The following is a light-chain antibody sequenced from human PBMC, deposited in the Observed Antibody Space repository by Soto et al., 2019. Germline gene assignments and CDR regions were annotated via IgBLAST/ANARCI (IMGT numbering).Light chain of an antibody. CDR3: AAWDNSLNGYV. Sequence: QAVVTQPPSASGTPGQRVTISCSGSSSNIGSNTVTWYQQLPGTAPKLLIYSDTQRPSGVPDRFSASKSDTSASLALSGLPSEDEADYYCAAWDNSLNGYVFGTGTKLTVL. J-gene: IGLJ1*01. V-gene: IGLV1-44*01. CDR2: SDT. CDR1: SSNIGSNT.